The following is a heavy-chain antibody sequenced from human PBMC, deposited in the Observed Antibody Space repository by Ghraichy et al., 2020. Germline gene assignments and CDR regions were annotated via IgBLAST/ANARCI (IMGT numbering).Heavy chain of an antibody. Sequence: GGSLRLSCTTSGFTFGDYAMNWVRQAPGKGLEWVGFVRRKVYGWTTEYAASVEGRFTISRDNSKIIAYLQMDSLKTDDTAVYYCTRAITYEEVKYYFDSWGQGTLVTVSS. V-gene: IGHV3-49*04. CDR2: VRRKVYGWTT. D-gene: IGHD3-16*01. J-gene: IGHJ4*02. CDR1: GFTFGDYA. CDR3: TRAITYEEVKYYFDS.